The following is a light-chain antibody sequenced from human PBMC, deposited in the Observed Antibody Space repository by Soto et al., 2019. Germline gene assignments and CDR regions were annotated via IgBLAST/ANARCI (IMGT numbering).Light chain of an antibody. V-gene: IGKV3-15*01. CDR3: QQYENWPRT. CDR2: AAS. Sequence: ERVMTQSPATLSVFPGEGATLSCRASEAVSTNLAWYQHKPGQAPRLLIYAASTRSTGVPARFSGSGSGTGFTLTISNLQSEDVATYYCQQYENWPRTFGQGTKV. CDR1: EAVSTN. J-gene: IGKJ1*01.